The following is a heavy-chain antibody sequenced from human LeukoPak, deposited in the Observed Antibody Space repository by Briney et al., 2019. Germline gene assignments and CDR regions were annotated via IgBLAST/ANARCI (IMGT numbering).Heavy chain of an antibody. Sequence: PSETLSLTCAVYGGSFSGYYWSWIRQPPGKGLEWIGEINHSGSTNYNPSLKSRVTIPVDTSKNQFSLKLSSVTAADTAVYYCARAASGFYYFDYWGQGTLVTVSS. V-gene: IGHV4-34*01. D-gene: IGHD5-12*01. CDR1: GGSFSGYY. CDR3: ARAASGFYYFDY. CDR2: INHSGST. J-gene: IGHJ4*02.